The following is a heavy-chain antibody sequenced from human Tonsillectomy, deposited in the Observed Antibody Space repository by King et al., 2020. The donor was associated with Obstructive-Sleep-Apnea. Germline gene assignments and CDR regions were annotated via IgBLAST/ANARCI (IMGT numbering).Heavy chain of an antibody. D-gene: IGHD3-10*01. CDR3: ARDRGLTTLGEYYYGMDV. Sequence: VQLVESGGGLVQPGGSLRLSCAASGFTVSSSYMSWVRQAPGKGLEWVSVIYSCGSRYYADSVKGRFTIPRDNSKNTLDLQMNSLRGDDTAVYYCARDRGLTTLGEYYYGMDVWGQGTTVTVSS. J-gene: IGHJ6*02. CDR2: IYSCGSR. CDR1: GFTVSSSY. V-gene: IGHV3-66*01.